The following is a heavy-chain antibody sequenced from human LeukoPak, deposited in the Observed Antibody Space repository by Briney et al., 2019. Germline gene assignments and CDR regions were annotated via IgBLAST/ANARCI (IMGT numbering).Heavy chain of an antibody. CDR1: GYTFTGYY. CDR2: INPNSGGT. J-gene: IGHJ4*02. V-gene: IGHV1-2*06. D-gene: IGHD6-13*01. CDR3: ARLSFSSSWYDRGLDY. Sequence: ASVKVSCKASGYTFTGYYMHWVRQAPGQGLEWMGRINPNSGGTNYAQKFQGRVTMTRDTSISTAYMELSRLRSDDTAVYYCARLSFSSSWYDRGLDYWGQGTLVTVSS.